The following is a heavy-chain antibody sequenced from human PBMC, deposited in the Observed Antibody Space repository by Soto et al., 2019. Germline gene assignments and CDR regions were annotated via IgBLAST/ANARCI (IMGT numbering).Heavy chain of an antibody. CDR2: IIPIFGTA. Sequence: QVQLVQSGAEVKKPGSSVKVSCKASGGTFSSYAISWVRQAPGQGLEWMGGIIPIFGTANYAQKFQGRVTITADESTSTAYMELSSLRSEDTAVYYCARRGRGTYYYDSSGYYPLDYWGQGTLVTVSS. V-gene: IGHV1-69*01. CDR1: GGTFSSYA. D-gene: IGHD3-22*01. J-gene: IGHJ4*02. CDR3: ARRGRGTYYYDSSGYYPLDY.